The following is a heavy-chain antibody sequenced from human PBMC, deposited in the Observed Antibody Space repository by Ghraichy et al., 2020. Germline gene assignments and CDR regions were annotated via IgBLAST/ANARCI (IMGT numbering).Heavy chain of an antibody. CDR3: FGAWTGRSDAFDI. CDR1: GFTFSSYS. V-gene: IGHV3-21*01. CDR2: ISSSSSYI. Sequence: GSLRLSCAASGFTFSSYSMNWVRQAPGKGLEWVSSISSSSSYIYYADSVKGRFTISRDNAKNSLYLQMNSLRAEDTAVYYCFGAWTGRSDAFDIWGQGTMVTVSS. D-gene: IGHD3-16*01. J-gene: IGHJ3*02.